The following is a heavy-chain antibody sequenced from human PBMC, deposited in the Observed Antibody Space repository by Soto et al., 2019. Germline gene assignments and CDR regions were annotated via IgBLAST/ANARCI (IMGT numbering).Heavy chain of an antibody. V-gene: IGHV3-7*01. Sequence: GGSLRLSCAASGFTFSSYWMSWVRQAPGKGLEWVANIKQDGSEKYYVDSVKGRFTISRDNAKNSLYLQMNSLRAEDTAVYYCAREYYDFWSGYPNWFDPWGQGTLVTVSS. CDR1: GFTFSSYW. D-gene: IGHD3-3*01. CDR3: AREYYDFWSGYPNWFDP. J-gene: IGHJ5*02. CDR2: IKQDGSEK.